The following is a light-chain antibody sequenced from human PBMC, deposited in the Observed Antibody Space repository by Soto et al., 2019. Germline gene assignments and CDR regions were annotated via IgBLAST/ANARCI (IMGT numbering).Light chain of an antibody. J-gene: IGKJ1*01. CDR1: QSISSW. CDR2: KAS. V-gene: IGKV1-5*03. Sequence: TQFPDTLSASVGDRVTITCRASQSISSWLAWYQQKPGKAPKLLIYKASSLESGVPSRFSGSGSGTEFTLTISSLQPDDFATYYCQQYNSYSWTFGQGTKVEIK. CDR3: QQYNSYSWT.